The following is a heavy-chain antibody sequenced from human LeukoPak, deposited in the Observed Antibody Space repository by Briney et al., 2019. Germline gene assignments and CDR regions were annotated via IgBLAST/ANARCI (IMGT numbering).Heavy chain of an antibody. D-gene: IGHD6-19*01. CDR2: IYSGGGT. Sequence: GGSLRLSCAASGFTVSSNHMSWVRQAPGKGLEWVSVIYSGGGTYYADSVKGRFTISRDNSKNTLYLQMNSLRAEDTAVYYCARDMAGPPLFYYWGQGTLVTVSS. CDR1: GFTVSSNH. CDR3: ARDMAGPPLFYY. J-gene: IGHJ4*02. V-gene: IGHV3-53*01.